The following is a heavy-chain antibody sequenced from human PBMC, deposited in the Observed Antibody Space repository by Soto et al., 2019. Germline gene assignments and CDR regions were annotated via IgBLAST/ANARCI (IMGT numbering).Heavy chain of an antibody. CDR2: INHSGST. CDR3: ARGSTAGTQIAAAGTRTFDY. Sequence: PSETLSLTCAVYGGSFSGYYWSWIRQPPGKGLEWIGEINHSGSTNYNPSLKSRVTISVDTSKNQFSLKLSSVTAADTAVYYCARGSTAGTQIAAAGTRTFDYWGQGTLVT. CDR1: GGSFSGYY. V-gene: IGHV4-34*01. D-gene: IGHD6-13*01. J-gene: IGHJ4*02.